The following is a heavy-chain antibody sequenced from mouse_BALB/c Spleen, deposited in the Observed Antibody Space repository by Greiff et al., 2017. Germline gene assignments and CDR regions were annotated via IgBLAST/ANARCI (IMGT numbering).Heavy chain of an antibody. V-gene: IGHV3-8*02. Sequence: VQLKESGPSLVKPSQTLSLTCSVTGDSITSGYWNWIRKFPGNKLEYMGYISYSGSTYYNPSLKSRISITRDTSKNQYYLQLNSVTTEDTATYYCARYLLLRNWYFDVWGAGTTVTVSS. CDR3: ARYLLLRNWYFDV. J-gene: IGHJ1*01. D-gene: IGHD1-1*01. CDR1: GDSITSGY. CDR2: ISYSGST.